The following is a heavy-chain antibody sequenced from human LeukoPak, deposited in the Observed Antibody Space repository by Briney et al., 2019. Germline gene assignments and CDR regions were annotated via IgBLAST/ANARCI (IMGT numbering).Heavy chain of an antibody. J-gene: IGHJ5*02. D-gene: IGHD2-2*01. CDR2: IYHSGST. V-gene: IGHV4-30-2*01. CDR3: ARDLRNRYCSSTSCYSYNWFDP. Sequence: NPSETLSLTCTVSGGSISSGGYYWSWIRQPPGKGLEWIGYIYHSGSTYYNPSLKSRVTISVDRSKNQFSLKLSSVTAADTAVYYCARDLRNRYCSSTSCYSYNWFDPWGQGTLVTVSS. CDR1: GGSISSGGYY.